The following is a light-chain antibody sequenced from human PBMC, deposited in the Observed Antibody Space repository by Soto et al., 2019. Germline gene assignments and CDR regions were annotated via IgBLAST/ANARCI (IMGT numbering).Light chain of an antibody. CDR2: DTF. J-gene: IGKJ5*01. Sequence: EIVLTRSPATMYLSPGERATLSCRATQRIANYLAWYQQQPGQAPRLLIYDTFNRATGIPARFSGSGSGTDFDLTISSLVPEDFAVYYCQQRNYWPITFGQETRLAI. CDR3: QQRNYWPIT. CDR1: QRIANY. V-gene: IGKV3-11*01.